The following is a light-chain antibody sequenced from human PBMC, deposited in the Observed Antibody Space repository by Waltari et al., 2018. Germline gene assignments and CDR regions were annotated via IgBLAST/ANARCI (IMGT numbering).Light chain of an antibody. CDR1: QSLLHSNGNTY. CDR3: MQALQTPRT. Sequence: DIVMTQTPLSLPVTPGEPASISCRSSQSLLHSNGNTYLYWYLQKPGQPPRLLIYRVSNRFSGVPDSFSGSGSGTDFTLKISRVEAGDVGVYYCMQALQTPRTFGQGTKVEIK. CDR2: RVS. V-gene: IGKV2-29*02. J-gene: IGKJ1*01.